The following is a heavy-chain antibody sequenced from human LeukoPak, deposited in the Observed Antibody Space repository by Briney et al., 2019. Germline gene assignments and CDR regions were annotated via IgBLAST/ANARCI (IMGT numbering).Heavy chain of an antibody. CDR3: ARVLYCSSTSCYGSWFDP. J-gene: IGHJ5*02. V-gene: IGHV1-18*01. D-gene: IGHD2-2*01. Sequence: ASVKVSCKASGYTFTSYGISWVRQAPGQGLEWMGRISAYNGNTNYAQKLQGRVTMTTDTSTSTAYMELRSLRSSDTAVYYCARVLYCSSTSCYGSWFDPWGQGTLVTVSS. CDR1: GYTFTSYG. CDR2: ISAYNGNT.